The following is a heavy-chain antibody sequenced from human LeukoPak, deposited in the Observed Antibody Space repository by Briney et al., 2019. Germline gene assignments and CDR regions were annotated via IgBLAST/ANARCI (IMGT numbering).Heavy chain of an antibody. J-gene: IGHJ5*02. Sequence: SETLSLTCTGSGFSISSDYWSWIRQPAGKGLEWIGRIYTSGSTDYNPSLKSRVTISVDKSKNQFSLKLSSVTAADTAVYYCARVPPQGVGWFDPWGQGTLVTVSS. CDR3: ARVPPQGVGWFDP. V-gene: IGHV4-4*07. D-gene: IGHD2-8*01. CDR1: GFSISSDY. CDR2: IYTSGST.